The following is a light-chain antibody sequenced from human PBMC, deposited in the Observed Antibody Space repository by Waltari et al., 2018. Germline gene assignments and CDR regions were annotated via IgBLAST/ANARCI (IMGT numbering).Light chain of an antibody. Sequence: DIQMTQSPSTLSASVGDRCTITCRASQSSSWLAWYQQKPGKAPKLLIYKASSLESGVPSRFSGRGSETEFTLTITSLQPDDFATYYCQQYDSYSATFGQGTKVEI. V-gene: IGKV1-5*03. J-gene: IGKJ1*01. CDR2: KAS. CDR3: QQYDSYSAT. CDR1: QSSSW.